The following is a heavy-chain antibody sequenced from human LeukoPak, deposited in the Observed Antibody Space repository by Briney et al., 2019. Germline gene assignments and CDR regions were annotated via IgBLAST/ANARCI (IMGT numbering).Heavy chain of an antibody. CDR3: ARVLRGYYYYMDV. Sequence: SETLSLTCTVSGGSISSYYWSWIRQPPGKGLEWIGYIYYSGSTNYNPSLKSRVTISVDTSKDQFSLKLSSVTAADTAVYYCARVLRGYYYYMDVWGKGTTVTVSS. D-gene: IGHD3-10*01. CDR2: IYYSGST. J-gene: IGHJ6*03. CDR1: GGSISSYY. V-gene: IGHV4-59*01.